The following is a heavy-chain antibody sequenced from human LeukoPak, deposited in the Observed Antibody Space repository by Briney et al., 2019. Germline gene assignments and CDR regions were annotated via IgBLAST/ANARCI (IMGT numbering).Heavy chain of an antibody. V-gene: IGHV4-34*01. CDR1: GGSFSGYY. Sequence: SETLSLTCAVSGGSFSGYYWSWIRQPPGKGLEWIGEINHSGSTNYNPSLNSRVTISVDTSKNQFSLKLSSVTAADTAVYYCARLLSSGYYLDYWGQGTLVTVSS. J-gene: IGHJ4*02. CDR3: ARLLSSGYYLDY. CDR2: INHSGST. D-gene: IGHD3-22*01.